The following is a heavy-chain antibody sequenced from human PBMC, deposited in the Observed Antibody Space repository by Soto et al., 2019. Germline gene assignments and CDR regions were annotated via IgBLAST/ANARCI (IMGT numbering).Heavy chain of an antibody. V-gene: IGHV4-59*01. Sequence: SETLSLTCTVSGGSISSYYWSWIRQPPGKGLEWIGYIYYSGSTNYNPSLKSRVTISVDTSKNQFSLKLSSVTAADTAVYYCARVRGGDSFLLKWVFDYWGQGTLVTVSS. CDR3: ARVRGGDSFLLKWVFDY. D-gene: IGHD2-21*02. CDR1: GGSISSYY. CDR2: IYYSGST. J-gene: IGHJ4*02.